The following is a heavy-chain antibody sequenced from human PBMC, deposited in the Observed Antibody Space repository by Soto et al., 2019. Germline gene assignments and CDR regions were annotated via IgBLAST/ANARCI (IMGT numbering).Heavy chain of an antibody. V-gene: IGHV4-59*08. CDR1: SGSINSYY. CDR2: IYYTGST. D-gene: IGHD6-13*01. Sequence: SETLSLTCTVSSGSINSYYWSWIRQPPGKGLEWIGYIYYTGSTNYNPSLRGRVTISIDTSKNQFSLKLNSVTAADTAVYYCGRCSRSCREFDYWGQGTLVTVSS. CDR3: GRCSRSCREFDY. J-gene: IGHJ4*02.